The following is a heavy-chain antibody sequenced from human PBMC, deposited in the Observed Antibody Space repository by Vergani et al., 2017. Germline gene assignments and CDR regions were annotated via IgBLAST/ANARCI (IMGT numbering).Heavy chain of an antibody. Sequence: EVQLVESGGGLEQPGRSLRLSCAASGFNFPSFTMNWVRQAPGRGLEWISSIKFPPGEIFYADSVKGRFTISRDNSKNTLYLQMNSLRAEDTAVYYCAKQPYYDFWSGYPPYYFDYWGQGTLVTVSS. D-gene: IGHD3-3*01. CDR3: AKQPYYDFWSGYPPYYFDY. V-gene: IGHV3-23*04. CDR2: IKFPPGEI. J-gene: IGHJ4*02. CDR1: GFNFPSFT.